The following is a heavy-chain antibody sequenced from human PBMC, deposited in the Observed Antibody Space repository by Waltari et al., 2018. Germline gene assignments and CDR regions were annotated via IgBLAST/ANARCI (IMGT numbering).Heavy chain of an antibody. CDR1: GFSFSTFG. CDR2: GRYDGHNQ. D-gene: IGHD1-1*01. Sequence: QVSLVESGGGVVRPGGSLRLACTASGFSFSTFGIHWIRQAPGQGLEWVAYGRYDGHNQEYADSVKGRFTISRDNSKHTLYLQMNSLTLEDTALYFCAKGLGTVTDLWGQGTVVTVSS. V-gene: IGHV3-30*02. CDR3: AKGLGTVTDL. J-gene: IGHJ5*02.